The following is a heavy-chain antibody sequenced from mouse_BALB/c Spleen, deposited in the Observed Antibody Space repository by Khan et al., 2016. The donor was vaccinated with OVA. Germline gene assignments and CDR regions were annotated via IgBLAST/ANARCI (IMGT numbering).Heavy chain of an antibody. V-gene: IGHV1-20*02. D-gene: IGHD1-1*01. Sequence: EVQLVESGPELVKPGASVKISCKASGYSFTGYFMNWVMQSHGKSLEWIGRINPHIGETLYNQKFKGNATLTVDESSRTVHMELRSLASEDSAVYYCARKNGSDFDYWGQGTTLTVSS. J-gene: IGHJ2*01. CDR2: INPHIGET. CDR1: GYSFTGYF. CDR3: ARKNGSDFDY.